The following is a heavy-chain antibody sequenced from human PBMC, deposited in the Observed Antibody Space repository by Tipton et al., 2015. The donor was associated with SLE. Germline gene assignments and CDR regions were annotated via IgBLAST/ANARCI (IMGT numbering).Heavy chain of an antibody. D-gene: IGHD6-6*01. Sequence: TLSLTCTVSGGSISSSNWWSWVRQPPGKGLEWIGEIYHSGSTNYNPSLRSRVTISVDKSKNQFSLKLSSVTAADTAVYYCAREVGAARPFDLWGRGTLVTVSS. V-gene: IGHV4-4*02. J-gene: IGHJ2*01. CDR1: GGSISSSNW. CDR2: IYHSGST. CDR3: AREVGAARPFDL.